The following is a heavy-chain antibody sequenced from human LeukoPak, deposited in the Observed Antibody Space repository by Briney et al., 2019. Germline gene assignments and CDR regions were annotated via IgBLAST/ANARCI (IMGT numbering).Heavy chain of an antibody. J-gene: IGHJ4*02. CDR1: GFTFSSYA. CDR3: ARVFYGSGSYYYYFDY. Sequence: PGRSLRLSCAASGFTFSSYAMHWVRQAPGKGLEWVAVISYDGGNKYYADSVKGRFTISRDNSKNTLYLQMNSLRAEDTAVYYCARVFYGSGSYYYYFDYWGQGTLVTVSS. CDR2: ISYDGGNK. D-gene: IGHD3-10*01. V-gene: IGHV3-30-3*01.